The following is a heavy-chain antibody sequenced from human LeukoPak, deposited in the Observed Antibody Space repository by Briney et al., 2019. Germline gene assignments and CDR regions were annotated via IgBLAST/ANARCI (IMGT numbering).Heavy chain of an antibody. J-gene: IGHJ5*02. Sequence: ASVKVSCKASGYTFTSYYMHWVRQAPGQGLEWMGIINPSGGSTSYAQKFQGRVTMTRDMSTSTVYMELSRLRSDDTAVYYCARGSSPYYDFWSGYYRNWFDPWGQGTLVTVSS. D-gene: IGHD3-3*01. CDR1: GYTFTSYY. CDR3: ARGSSPYYDFWSGYYRNWFDP. CDR2: INPSGGST. V-gene: IGHV1-46*01.